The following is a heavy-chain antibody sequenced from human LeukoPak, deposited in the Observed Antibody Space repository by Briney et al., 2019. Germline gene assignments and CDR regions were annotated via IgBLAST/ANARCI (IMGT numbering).Heavy chain of an antibody. CDR3: ARGGSSSCDY. J-gene: IGHJ4*02. V-gene: IGHV4-39*01. D-gene: IGHD6-13*01. CDR1: VGXISSSSYY. Sequence: SETLSLTCTVSVGXISSSSYYGGWIRQPPGKGLEWIGSIYYSGSTYYNPSLKSRVTISVDTSKNQFSLKLSSVTAADTAVYYCARGGSSSCDYWGQGTLVTVSS. CDR2: IYYSGST.